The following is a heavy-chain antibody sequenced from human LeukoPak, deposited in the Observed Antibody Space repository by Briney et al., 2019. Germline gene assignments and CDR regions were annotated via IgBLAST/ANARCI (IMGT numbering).Heavy chain of an antibody. CDR3: ARARGYSYDYFDY. D-gene: IGHD5-18*01. CDR2: IYSGGST. V-gene: IGHV3-53*01. J-gene: IGHJ4*02. Sequence: GGSLRLSCAASGFTVSSNYMSWVRQAPGKGLEWVSVIYSGGSTYYADSVKGRFTISRDNSKNTLYLQMNSLRAEDTAVYYCARARGYSYDYFDYWGQGTLVTASS. CDR1: GFTVSSNY.